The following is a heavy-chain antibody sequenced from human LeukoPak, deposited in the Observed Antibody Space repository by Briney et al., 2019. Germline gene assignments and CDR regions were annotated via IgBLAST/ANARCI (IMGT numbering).Heavy chain of an antibody. V-gene: IGHV3-23*01. J-gene: IGHJ6*03. D-gene: IGHD6-13*01. CDR2: IRGIGGGT. CDR1: GFTFTSYA. CDR3: AKRGYSSSWPSPYYYIDV. Sequence: PGGSLRLSCAASGFTFTSYAMSWVRQAPGKGLEWVSAIRGIGGGTYYADSVKDRFTISRDNSKNTLYLQMNSLRAEDTAVDYCAKRGYSSSWPSPYYYIDVWGKGTTVTVSS.